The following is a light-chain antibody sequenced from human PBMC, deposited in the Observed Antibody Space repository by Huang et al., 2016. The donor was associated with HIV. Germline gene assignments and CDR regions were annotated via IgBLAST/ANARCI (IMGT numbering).Light chain of an antibody. CDR1: QIISTW. V-gene: IGKV1-5*03. CDR2: RAS. CDR3: QQYDSYPVT. J-gene: IGKJ1*01. Sequence: DTHMTQSPSSLSASVGDSDTITCRASQIISTWLAWYQQKPGKAPKLLIYRASKLQSGVPSRFSGSGAGSEFTLTISSLQPDDFATYYCQQYDSYPVTFGQGTKVEIK.